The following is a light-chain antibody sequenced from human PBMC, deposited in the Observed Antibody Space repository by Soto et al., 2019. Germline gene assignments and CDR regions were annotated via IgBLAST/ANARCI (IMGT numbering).Light chain of an antibody. CDR2: DAS. CDR3: QQYGSPPYT. Sequence: EIVMTQSPGTLSLSPGERATLSCRASQSVSSSYLAWNQQTPGQAPRLLIYDASSMATGIPDRFSGSGSGTDFTLTISRLEPEDFAVYYCQQYGSPPYTFGQGTKLEIK. CDR1: QSVSSSY. V-gene: IGKV3-20*01. J-gene: IGKJ2*01.